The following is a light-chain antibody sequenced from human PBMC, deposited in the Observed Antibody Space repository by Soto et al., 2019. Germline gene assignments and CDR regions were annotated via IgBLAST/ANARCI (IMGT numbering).Light chain of an antibody. J-gene: IGKJ4*01. CDR3: RQYGRSLEFA. Sequence: EIVLTQSPGTPSLSPGERAALSCRASQTVSSNFLAWYQEKPGQGPRLLIYGASTRATGIPDRFSGSGSGTDFTLTISRLDPEDFAVYYCRQYGRSLEFAVGGGTKVDIK. CDR1: QTVSSNF. CDR2: GAS. V-gene: IGKV3-20*01.